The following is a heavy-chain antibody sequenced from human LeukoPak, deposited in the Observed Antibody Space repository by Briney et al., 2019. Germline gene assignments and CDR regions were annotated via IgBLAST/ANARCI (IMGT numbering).Heavy chain of an antibody. J-gene: IGHJ3*02. CDR3: ARDRNGGNSRYDASDI. Sequence: SETLSLTCTVSGGSISSYYWSWIRQPPGKGLEWIGYIYYSGSTNYNPSLKSRVTISVDTSKNQFSLKLSSVTAADTAVYYCARDRNGGNSRYDASDIWGQGTMVTVSS. CDR1: GGSISSYY. D-gene: IGHD4-23*01. V-gene: IGHV4-59*01. CDR2: IYYSGST.